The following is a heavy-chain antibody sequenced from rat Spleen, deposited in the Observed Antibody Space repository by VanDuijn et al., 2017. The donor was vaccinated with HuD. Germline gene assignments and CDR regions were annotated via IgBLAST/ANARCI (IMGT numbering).Heavy chain of an antibody. CDR2: ISTGGGNT. J-gene: IGHJ2*01. CDR3: AKDEDSGDLWG. V-gene: IGHV5S23*01. CDR1: GFSFSDYA. D-gene: IGHD1-1*01. Sequence: EVQLVESGGGLVQPGRSLKLSCAPSGFSFSDYAVAWVRQAPKKGLEWVASISTGGGNTYYRDSVKGRFTISRDNAKNTLYLKLNSLRSEDTAIYYCAKDEDSGDLWGWGQGVMVTVSS.